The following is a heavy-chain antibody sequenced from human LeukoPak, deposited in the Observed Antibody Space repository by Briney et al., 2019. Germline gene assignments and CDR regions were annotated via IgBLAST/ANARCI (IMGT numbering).Heavy chain of an antibody. CDR2: VFWNGVDK. V-gene: IGHV3-9*01. CDR3: AKGDYSSSRTTPTHDAFDI. J-gene: IGHJ3*02. Sequence: GGSLRLSCVASGFIVNDHAMHWVRQTPGKGLEWVAGVFWNGVDKGYADSVKGRFTIFRDNAKNSMYLQMNSLRAEDTAVYYCAKGDYSSSRTTPTHDAFDIWGQGTMVTVSS. D-gene: IGHD6-13*01. CDR1: GFIVNDHA.